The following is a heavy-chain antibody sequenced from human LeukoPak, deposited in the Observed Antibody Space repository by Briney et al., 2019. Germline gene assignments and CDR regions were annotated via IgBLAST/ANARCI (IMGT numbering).Heavy chain of an antibody. CDR3: ARVYWGDSHYYYMDV. V-gene: IGHV1-18*01. J-gene: IGHJ6*03. CDR2: ISAYNGNT. Sequence: ASVKVSCKASGYTFTSYGISWVRQAPGQGLEWMGWISAYNGNTNYAQKLQGRVTMTTDTSTSTAYMELRSLRSDDTAVYYCARVYWGDSHYYYMDVWSKGTTVTISS. CDR1: GYTFTSYG. D-gene: IGHD7-27*01.